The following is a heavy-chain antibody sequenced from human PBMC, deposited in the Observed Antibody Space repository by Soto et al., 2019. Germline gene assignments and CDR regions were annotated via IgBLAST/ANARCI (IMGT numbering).Heavy chain of an antibody. CDR3: AKRRGEGFFDY. CDR1: GFTFSSYV. CDR2: IGGTSGST. D-gene: IGHD3-16*01. Sequence: GGSLRLSCAASGFTFSSYVMSWVRQAPGKGLEWVSAIGGTSGSTYYADSVKGRFTISRDNSKNTVYLRMNSLRADDTAVYYCAKRRGEGFFDYWGQGTQVTVS. V-gene: IGHV3-23*01. J-gene: IGHJ4*02.